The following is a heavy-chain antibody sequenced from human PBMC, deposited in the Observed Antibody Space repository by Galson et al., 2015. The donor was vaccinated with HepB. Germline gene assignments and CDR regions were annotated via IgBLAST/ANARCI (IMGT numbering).Heavy chain of an antibody. CDR2: IRGSGSGT. CDR3: AKDSGDGGEDC. V-gene: IGHV3-23*01. J-gene: IGHJ4*02. D-gene: IGHD3-16*01. CDR1: GFTFSTYT. Sequence: SLRLSCAASGFTFSTYTMNWVRQAPGKGLEWVSAIRGSGSGTYYADSVKGRFTISRDDSKDMLFLQLNSLRAEDTAIYYCAKDSGDGGEDCWGQGTLVTVSS.